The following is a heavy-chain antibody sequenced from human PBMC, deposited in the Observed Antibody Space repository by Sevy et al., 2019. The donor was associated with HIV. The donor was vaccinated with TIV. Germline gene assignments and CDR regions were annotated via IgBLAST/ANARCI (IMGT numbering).Heavy chain of an antibody. CDR3: AREGAIAAAVEDFDY. CDR1: GFTFSSYS. Sequence: GGSLRLSCAASGFTFSSYSMNWVRQAPGKGLEWVSSISSSSYIYYADSVKGRFTISRDNAKNSLYLQMNSLRAEDTAVYYCAREGAIAAAVEDFDYWGQGTLVTVSS. V-gene: IGHV3-21*01. D-gene: IGHD6-13*01. CDR2: ISSSSYI. J-gene: IGHJ4*02.